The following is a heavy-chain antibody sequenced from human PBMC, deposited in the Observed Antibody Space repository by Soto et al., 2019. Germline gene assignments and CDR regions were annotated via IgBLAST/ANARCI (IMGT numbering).Heavy chain of an antibody. CDR3: ARHGAAGGHLGMDV. D-gene: IGHD6-13*01. CDR1: GFTFSSYG. J-gene: IGHJ6*02. V-gene: IGHV3-33*01. CDR2: LGYDGSNK. Sequence: QVQLVESGGSVVQPGGSLRLSCAASGFTFSSYGMHWVRQAPGKGLEWVAVLGYDGSNKYYADYVKGRFTISGDNSKNSLYLQMNSLRAEDTAVYCGARHGAAGGHLGMDVWGQGTTVTGSS.